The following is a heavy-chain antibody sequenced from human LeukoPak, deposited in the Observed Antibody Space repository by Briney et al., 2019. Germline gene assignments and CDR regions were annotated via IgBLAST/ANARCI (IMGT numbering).Heavy chain of an antibody. V-gene: IGHV3-53*01. CDR3: ARGTGEVTAGYY. CDR2: IYNDGRT. D-gene: IGHD2-21*02. J-gene: IGHJ4*02. Sequence: GGSLRLSCAASGFTVRSFYMSWVRQAPGKGLEWVSVIYNDGRTFYADSVTGRFTISRDDSKNTLSLQVNSLRADDTAVYYCARGTGEVTAGYYWGQGTLVTVSS. CDR1: GFTVRSFY.